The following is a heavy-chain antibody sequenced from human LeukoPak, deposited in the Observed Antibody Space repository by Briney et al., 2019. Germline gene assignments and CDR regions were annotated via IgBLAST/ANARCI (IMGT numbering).Heavy chain of an antibody. J-gene: IGHJ4*02. V-gene: IGHV4-39*07. CDR2: IYYSGST. D-gene: IGHD3-9*01. CDR3: ARIERRILTGYDY. Sequence: SETLSLTCTVSGGSISSSSYYWGWIRQPPGKGLEWIGSIYYSGSTYYNPSLKSRVTISVDTSKNQFSLKLSSVTAADTAVYYCARIERRILTGYDYWGQGTLVTVSS. CDR1: GGSISSSSYY.